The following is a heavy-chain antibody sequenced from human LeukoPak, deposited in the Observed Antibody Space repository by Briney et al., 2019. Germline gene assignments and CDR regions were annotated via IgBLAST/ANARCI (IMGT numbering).Heavy chain of an antibody. CDR2: IYSGGDT. CDR3: ARGGGAFCGSDCYRNFDY. D-gene: IGHD2-21*02. CDR1: GLTVSSDY. V-gene: IGHV3-66*02. Sequence: GGSLRLSCVASGLTVSSDYMSWVRQAPGEGLEWVSVIYSGGDTYYAGSVKGRFTISRDNSKNTLYLQMSSVTADDTALYYCARGGGAFCGSDCYRNFDYWGQGTLVTVSS. J-gene: IGHJ4*02.